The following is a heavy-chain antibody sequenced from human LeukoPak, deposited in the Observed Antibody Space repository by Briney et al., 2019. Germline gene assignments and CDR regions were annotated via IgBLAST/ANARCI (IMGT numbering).Heavy chain of an antibody. J-gene: IGHJ4*02. V-gene: IGHV5-51*01. D-gene: IGHD3-9*01. CDR2: IYPDDSDT. CDR3: ARLTGRQYYFDY. Sequence: GESLKISCKGSGNSFTTYYIAWVRQMPGKGLEWMGLIYPDDSDTRYSPSFQGQVTISADKSISTAYLQWSSLKASDTAMYYCARLTGRQYYFDYWGQGTLVTVSS. CDR1: GNSFTTYY.